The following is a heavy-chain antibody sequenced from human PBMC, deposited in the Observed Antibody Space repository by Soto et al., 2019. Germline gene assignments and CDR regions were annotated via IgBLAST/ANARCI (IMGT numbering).Heavy chain of an antibody. CDR2: IDTYGSAT. CDR1: GFTFSSYW. V-gene: IGHV3-74*03. J-gene: IGHJ4*02. D-gene: IGHD2-15*01. Sequence: PGGSLRLSCAASGFTFSSYWMHWVRQAPGKGLVWVSRIDTYGSATKYADSVKGRFTISRDNSKNTLYLQMNSLRAEDTAVYYCARDLGSGSHFDYWGQGTLVTVSS. CDR3: ARDLGSGSHFDY.